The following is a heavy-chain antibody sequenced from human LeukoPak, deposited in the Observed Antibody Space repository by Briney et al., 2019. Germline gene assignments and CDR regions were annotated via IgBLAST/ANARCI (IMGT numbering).Heavy chain of an antibody. D-gene: IGHD1-7*01. CDR1: GYIFTGYY. CDR2: INPNSGDT. CDR3: ARVRYRLAGTYIDY. Sequence: ASVKVSCKASGYIFTGYYMRWVRQAPGQGLEWMGWINPNSGDTNYAQKFQGRVTMTRDTSISTAYMELSRLRSDDTAVYYCARVRYRLAGTYIDYWGQGTLVTVSS. J-gene: IGHJ4*02. V-gene: IGHV1-2*02.